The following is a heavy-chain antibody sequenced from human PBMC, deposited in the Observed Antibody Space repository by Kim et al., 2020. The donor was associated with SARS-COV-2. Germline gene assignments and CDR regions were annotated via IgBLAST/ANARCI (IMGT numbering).Heavy chain of an antibody. CDR3: VANWQGDY. J-gene: IGHJ4*02. V-gene: IGHV3-23*01. CDR2: GGSP. D-gene: IGHD1-1*01. Sequence: GGSPHYADSVRGRFTISRDNSKNTVYLQMNSLRAEDTALYYCVANWQGDYWGQGTLATVSS.